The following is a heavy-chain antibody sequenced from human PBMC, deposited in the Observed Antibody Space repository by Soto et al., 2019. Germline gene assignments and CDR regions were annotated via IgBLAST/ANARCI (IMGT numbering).Heavy chain of an antibody. CDR3: TTDLTTVTISYFDY. D-gene: IGHD4-17*01. CDR1: GFTLNNAW. J-gene: IGHJ4*02. CDR2: IKSKTDGGTT. V-gene: IGHV3-15*01. Sequence: ESGGGLVKPGGSLRLSCAASGFTLNNAWMSWVRQAPGKGLEWIGRIKSKTDGGTTDYAAPVKGRFTISRDDSKNTLYLQMNSLKTEDTALYYCTTDLTTVTISYFDYWGQGTLVTVSS.